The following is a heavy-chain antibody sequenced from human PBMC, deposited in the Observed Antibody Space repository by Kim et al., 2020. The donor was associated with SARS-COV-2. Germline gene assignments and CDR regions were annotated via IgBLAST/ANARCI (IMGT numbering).Heavy chain of an antibody. CDR3: ARQGVSSSWYGSATYYYYGMDV. J-gene: IGHJ6*02. CDR2: IYYSGST. D-gene: IGHD6-13*01. V-gene: IGHV4-39*01. Sequence: SETLSLTCTVSGGSISSSSYYWGWIRQPPGKGLEWIGSIYYSGSTYYNPSLKSRVTISVDTSKNQFSLKLSSVTAADTAVYYCARQGVSSSWYGSATYYYYGMDVWGQGTTVTVSS. CDR1: GGSISSSSYY.